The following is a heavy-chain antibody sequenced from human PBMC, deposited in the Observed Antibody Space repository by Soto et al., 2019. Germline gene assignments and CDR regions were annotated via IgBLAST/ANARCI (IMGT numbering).Heavy chain of an antibody. CDR1: GGSISSSSYY. J-gene: IGHJ4*02. Sequence: SETLSLTCTVSGGSISSSSYYWGWIRQPPGKGLEWIGSIYYSGSTYYNPSLKSRVTISVDTSKNQFSLKLSSVTAADTAVYYCARWGSRRGSYSGFDYWGQGTLVTVPS. D-gene: IGHD1-26*01. V-gene: IGHV4-39*01. CDR2: IYYSGST. CDR3: ARWGSRRGSYSGFDY.